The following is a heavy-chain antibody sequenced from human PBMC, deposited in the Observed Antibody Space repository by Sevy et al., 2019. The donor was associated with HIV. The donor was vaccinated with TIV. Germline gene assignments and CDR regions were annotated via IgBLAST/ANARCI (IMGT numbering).Heavy chain of an antibody. V-gene: IGHV3-21*01. CDR2: ISSSSSYI. Sequence: GGSLRLSCAASGFTFSSYSMNWVRQAPGKGLEWVSSISSSSSYIYYADSVKGRFTISRDNAKNSLYLQMNSLRAEDTAVYYCAREGAPFCIAAAPLITAGCDAFDIWGQGTMVTASS. J-gene: IGHJ3*02. CDR3: AREGAPFCIAAAPLITAGCDAFDI. D-gene: IGHD6-13*01. CDR1: GFTFSSYS.